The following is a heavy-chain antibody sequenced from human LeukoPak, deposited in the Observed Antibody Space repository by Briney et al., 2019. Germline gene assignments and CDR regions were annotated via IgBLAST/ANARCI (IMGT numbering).Heavy chain of an antibody. Sequence: GGSLRLSCAAPGFTFNNYAMSWIRQASGKGLEWVSYISSSGSTIYYADSVKGRFTISRDNAKNSLYLQMNSLRAEDTAVYYCARESKAAAGRGGYFDYWGQGTLVTVSS. CDR2: ISSSGSTI. CDR3: ARESKAAAGRGGYFDY. V-gene: IGHV3-11*01. J-gene: IGHJ4*02. CDR1: GFTFNNYA. D-gene: IGHD6-13*01.